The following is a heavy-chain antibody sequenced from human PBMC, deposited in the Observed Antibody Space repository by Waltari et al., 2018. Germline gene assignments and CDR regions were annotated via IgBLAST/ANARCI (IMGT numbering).Heavy chain of an antibody. CDR1: GYTLTELS. J-gene: IGHJ4*02. CDR2: FDPEDGET. Sequence: QVQLVQSGAEVKKPGASVKVSCKVSGYTLTELSMHWVRQAPGKGLEWMGGFDPEDGETIYAQKCQGRGIMAEDTSTDTAYMELSSLRSEDTAVYYCATGEWELDGPFDYWGQGTLVTVSS. D-gene: IGHD1-26*01. V-gene: IGHV1-24*01. CDR3: ATGEWELDGPFDY.